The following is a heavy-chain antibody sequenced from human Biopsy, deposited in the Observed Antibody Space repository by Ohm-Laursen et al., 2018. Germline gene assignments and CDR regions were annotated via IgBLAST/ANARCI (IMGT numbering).Heavy chain of an antibody. CDR1: GFTFSTHA. CDR3: AKDLRNNNWGVEN. V-gene: IGHV3-30*02. D-gene: IGHD7-27*01. CDR2: IWYDGSNK. J-gene: IGHJ4*02. Sequence: SLRLSCTASGFTFSTHAMHWVRQAPGRGLEWVAFIWYDGSNKYYADSVKGRFTISRDNFKNTVYLQMNNLRAEDTAVFYCAKDLRNNNWGVENWGQGTLVTVSS.